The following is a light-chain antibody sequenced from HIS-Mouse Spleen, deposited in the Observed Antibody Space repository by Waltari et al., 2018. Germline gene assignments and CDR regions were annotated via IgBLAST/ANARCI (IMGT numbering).Light chain of an antibody. CDR2: EGS. CDR3: CSYAGSSTWV. V-gene: IGLV2-23*01. Sequence: SALTQPASVSGSPGQSITISCTGTSSDVGRYNLVSWYQQPPGKAPKLMTYEGSKRASGVSNRFSGSKSGNTASLTSSGLQAEDEADYYCCSYAGSSTWVFGGGTKLTVL. J-gene: IGLJ3*02. CDR1: SSDVGRYNL.